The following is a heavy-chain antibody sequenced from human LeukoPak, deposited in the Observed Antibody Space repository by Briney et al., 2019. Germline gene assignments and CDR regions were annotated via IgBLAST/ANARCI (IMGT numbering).Heavy chain of an antibody. D-gene: IGHD4-17*01. J-gene: IGHJ4*02. Sequence: NPGGSLRLSCAASGFTFTTYSMTWVRQAPGKVLEWVSIISSGSSAIFSADALKGRFTISRDDAKNLLYLDMNSLRAEDTAVYYCARGHTAVTRHFDFWGQGTLVTVSS. CDR1: GFTFTTYS. V-gene: IGHV3-21*01. CDR3: ARGHTAVTRHFDF. CDR2: ISSGSSAI.